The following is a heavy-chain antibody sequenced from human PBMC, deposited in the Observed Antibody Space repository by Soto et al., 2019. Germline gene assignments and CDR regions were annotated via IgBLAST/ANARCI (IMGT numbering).Heavy chain of an antibody. CDR1: GGSISSYY. J-gene: IGHJ4*02. CDR3: ARSQVVVAATPFDY. CDR2: IYYSGST. D-gene: IGHD2-15*01. V-gene: IGHV4-59*01. Sequence: SETLSLTCTVSGGSISSYYWSWIRQPPGKGLEWIGYIYYSGSTNYNPSLKSRVTISVDTSKNQFSLKLSSVTAADTAVYYCARSQVVVAATPFDYWGQGTLVTVS.